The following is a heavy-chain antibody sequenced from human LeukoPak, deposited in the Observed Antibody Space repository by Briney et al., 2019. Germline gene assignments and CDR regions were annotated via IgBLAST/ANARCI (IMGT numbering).Heavy chain of an antibody. CDR2: INEYGSEK. V-gene: IGHV3-7*01. CDR1: GFTYSTYW. D-gene: IGHD6-13*01. Sequence: PGGSLRLSCVASGFTYSTYWMSWVRQAPGKGLEWVANINEYGSEKYYVDSVRGRFTISRDNAKSSLYLQMNSLRVEDTAVYYCAREISSWYRTEGRFDPWGQGTLVTVSS. J-gene: IGHJ5*02. CDR3: AREISSWYRTEGRFDP.